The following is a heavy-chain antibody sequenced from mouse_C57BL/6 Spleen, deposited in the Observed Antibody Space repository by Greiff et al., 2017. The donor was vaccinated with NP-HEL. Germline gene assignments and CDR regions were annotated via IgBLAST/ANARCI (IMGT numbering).Heavy chain of an antibody. CDR1: GYTFTSYW. Sequence: VQLQQPGAELVKPGASVTLSCKASGYTFTSYWMHWVKQRPGRGLEWIGRIDPNSGGTKYTEKFKSKATLTVAKPSRTAYMQLSSLTSEDSAVYYCARSTTVVEGVDYWGQGTSVTVSS. J-gene: IGHJ4*01. V-gene: IGHV1-72*01. CDR2: IDPNSGGT. CDR3: ARSTTVVEGVDY. D-gene: IGHD1-1*01.